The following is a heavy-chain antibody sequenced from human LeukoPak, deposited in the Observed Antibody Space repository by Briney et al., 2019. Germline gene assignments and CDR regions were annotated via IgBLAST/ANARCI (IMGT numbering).Heavy chain of an antibody. CDR3: AKGAAMVYYYYGMDV. Sequence: GGSLRLSCAASGFTFDDYAMHWVRQAAGNGLEWVSGISWNSGSIGYADSVKGRFTISRDNAKNSLYLQMNSLRAEDTALYYCAKGAAMVYYYYGMDVWGQGTTVTVSS. CDR2: ISWNSGSI. V-gene: IGHV3-9*01. D-gene: IGHD5-18*01. CDR1: GFTFDDYA. J-gene: IGHJ6*02.